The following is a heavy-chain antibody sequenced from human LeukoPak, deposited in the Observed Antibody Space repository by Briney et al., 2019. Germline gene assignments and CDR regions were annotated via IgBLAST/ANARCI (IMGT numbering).Heavy chain of an antibody. CDR2: VSGSGGST. J-gene: IGHJ3*02. D-gene: IGHD5-24*01. CDR3: VRVGDDDKKIGIHDAFDI. V-gene: IGHV3-23*01. Sequence: GGSLRLSCAASGFTFSSYAMSWVRQAPGKGLEWVSGVSGSGGSTVYTDSVKGRFTISRDNSKNTLYLQMNSLRAEDTAVYYCVRVGDDDKKIGIHDAFDIWGQGTMVTVSS. CDR1: GFTFSSYA.